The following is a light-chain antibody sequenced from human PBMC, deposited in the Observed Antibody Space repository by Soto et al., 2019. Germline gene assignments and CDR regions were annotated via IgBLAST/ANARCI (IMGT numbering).Light chain of an antibody. CDR3: AAWDDSLNGYV. J-gene: IGLJ1*01. Sequence: VLTQPPSASGSPAQRVTISCSGSSSNIGSHTVNWYQHLPGTAPKLPIYTNNQRPSGVPDRFSGSKSGTSASLAISGLQSEDEADYYCAAWDDSLNGYVFGTGTKVTVL. V-gene: IGLV1-44*01. CDR1: SSNIGSHT. CDR2: TNN.